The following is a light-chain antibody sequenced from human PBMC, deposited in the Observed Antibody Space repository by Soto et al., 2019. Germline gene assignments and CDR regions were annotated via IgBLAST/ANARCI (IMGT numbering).Light chain of an antibody. V-gene: IGKV4-1*01. Sequence: DIVMTQSPDSLAVSLGERATINCRSSQSLFYDSNNKNYLAWYQQKPGQPPKLLISWASTRESGVPDRFSGSGSGKDFSLTIKNLQATDGAVYYCQQFYSMPLTFGGGTKVSIK. J-gene: IGKJ4*01. CDR2: WAS. CDR1: QSLFYDSNNKNY. CDR3: QQFYSMPLT.